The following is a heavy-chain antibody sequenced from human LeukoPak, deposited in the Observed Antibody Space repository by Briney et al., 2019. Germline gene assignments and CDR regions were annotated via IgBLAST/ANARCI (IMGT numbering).Heavy chain of an antibody. J-gene: IGHJ4*02. Sequence: GASVKVSCKASGGTFSSYAISWVRQAPGQGLEWMGGIIPIFDTANYAQRFQGRVTITADKYTSTAYMELSSLRSEDTAVYYCARDLQTGGMIAFGGVITPGDYWGQGTLVTVSS. CDR1: GGTFSSYA. CDR2: IIPIFDTA. CDR3: ARDLQTGGMIAFGGVITPGDY. V-gene: IGHV1-69*06. D-gene: IGHD3-16*02.